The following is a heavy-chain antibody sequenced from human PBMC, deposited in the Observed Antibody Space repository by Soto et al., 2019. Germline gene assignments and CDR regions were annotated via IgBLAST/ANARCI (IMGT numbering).Heavy chain of an antibody. Sequence: QVQLQESGPGLVKPSQTLSLTCTVSGGSISSGGYYWSWIRQHPGKGLEWIGYIYHSGSTYYNPSLKGRVTISVDTSKNQFSLKVSSVIAADTAVYYCAREAAGILNWFDPWGQGALVTVSS. D-gene: IGHD6-25*01. V-gene: IGHV4-31*03. CDR1: GGSISSGGYY. CDR2: IYHSGST. CDR3: AREAAGILNWFDP. J-gene: IGHJ5*02.